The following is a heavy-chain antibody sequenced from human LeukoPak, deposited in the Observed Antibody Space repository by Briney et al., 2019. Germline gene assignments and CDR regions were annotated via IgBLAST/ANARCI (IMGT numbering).Heavy chain of an antibody. J-gene: IGHJ4*02. Sequence: ASVKVSCKASGYTFTGYYMHWVRQAPGQGLEWMGRINPNSSGTNYAQKFQGRVTMTRDTSISTAYMELSRLRSDNTAVYYCAKRGSSGPFDYWGQGTLVTVSS. D-gene: IGHD3-22*01. CDR2: INPNSSGT. CDR3: AKRGSSGPFDY. V-gene: IGHV1-2*06. CDR1: GYTFTGYY.